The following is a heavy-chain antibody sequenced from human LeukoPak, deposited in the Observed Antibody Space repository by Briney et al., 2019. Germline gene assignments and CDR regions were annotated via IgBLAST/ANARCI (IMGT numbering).Heavy chain of an antibody. CDR2: INPIFGTA. D-gene: IGHD3-22*01. CDR1: GGTFSSYA. Sequence: SVKVSCKASGGTFSSYAISWVRQAPGQGLEWMGGINPIFGTANYAQKFQGRVTITADESTSTAYMELSSLRSEDTAVYYCARGSSGYYYDADYWGQGTLVTVSS. CDR3: ARGSSGYYYDADY. J-gene: IGHJ4*02. V-gene: IGHV1-69*13.